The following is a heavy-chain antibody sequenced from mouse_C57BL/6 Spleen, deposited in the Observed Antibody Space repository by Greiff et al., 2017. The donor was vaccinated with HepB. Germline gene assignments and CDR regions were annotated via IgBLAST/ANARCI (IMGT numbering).Heavy chain of an antibody. J-gene: IGHJ4*01. CDR3: ARNNYSNYANAMDY. Sequence: QVQLQQPGAELVKPGASVKLSCKASGYTFTSYWMQWVKQRPGQGLEWIGEIDPSDSYTNYNQKFKSKATLTVDTSSSKAYMQLSSLTSEDSAVYYCARNNYSNYANAMDYWGQGTSVTVSS. D-gene: IGHD2-5*01. CDR1: GYTFTSYW. V-gene: IGHV1-50*01. CDR2: IDPSDSYT.